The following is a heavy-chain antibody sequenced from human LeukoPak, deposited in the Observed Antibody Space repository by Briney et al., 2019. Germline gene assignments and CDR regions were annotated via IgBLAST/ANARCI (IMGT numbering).Heavy chain of an antibody. Sequence: QAGGSLRLSCAASGFTFSSYAMSWVRQAPGKGLELVSAISGSGGSTYYADSVKGRFTISRDNSKNTLYLQMNSLRAEDTAVYYCAKDEDYYDSSGYYYWGQGTLVTVSS. J-gene: IGHJ4*02. D-gene: IGHD3-22*01. CDR3: AKDEDYYDSSGYYY. CDR2: ISGSGGST. CDR1: GFTFSSYA. V-gene: IGHV3-23*01.